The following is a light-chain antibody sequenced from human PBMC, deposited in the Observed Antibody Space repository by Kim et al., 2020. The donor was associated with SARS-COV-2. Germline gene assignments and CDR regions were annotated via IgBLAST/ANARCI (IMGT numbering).Light chain of an antibody. CDR2: WAS. J-gene: IGKJ2*01. CDR3: QQYGSSPYT. CDR1: QSVLYSSNTQNY. Sequence: RATINCKSSQSVLYSSNTQNYLAWYQHKPGQPPKLLIYWASTREYGVPDRFSGSGSGTDFTLTISRLEPEDFVVFYCQQYGSSPYTFGQGTKLEI. V-gene: IGKV4-1*01.